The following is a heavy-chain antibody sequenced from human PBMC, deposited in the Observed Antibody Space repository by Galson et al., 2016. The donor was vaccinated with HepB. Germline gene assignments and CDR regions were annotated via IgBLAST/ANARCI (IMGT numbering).Heavy chain of an antibody. D-gene: IGHD1-1*01. J-gene: IGHJ4*02. V-gene: IGHV3-7*03. Sequence: SLRLSCAASGFTISRFWMSWVRQAPGKGLEWVANINQNGSQKNYVDSVEGRFTISRDYAKNSLYLQMSSLRAEDTAVYYCASEPTKSNEGYWGQGTLVSVSS. CDR2: INQNGSQK. CDR1: GFTISRFW. CDR3: ASEPTKSNEGY.